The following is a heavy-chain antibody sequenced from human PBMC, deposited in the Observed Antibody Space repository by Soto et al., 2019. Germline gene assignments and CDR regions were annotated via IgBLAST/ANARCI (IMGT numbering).Heavy chain of an antibody. CDR2: IIPILGIA. CDR3: ARTGPGAVPMVHDTKNWFDP. D-gene: IGHD2-8*01. V-gene: IGHV1-69*02. CDR1: GGTFSSYT. J-gene: IGHJ5*02. Sequence: QVQLVQSGAEVKKPGSSVKVSCKASGGTFSSYTISWVRQAPGQGLEWMGRIIPILGIANYAQKFQARVTITADKSTSTAYMELSSLRAEDTAVYYCARTGPGAVPMVHDTKNWFDPWGQGTLVTVSS.